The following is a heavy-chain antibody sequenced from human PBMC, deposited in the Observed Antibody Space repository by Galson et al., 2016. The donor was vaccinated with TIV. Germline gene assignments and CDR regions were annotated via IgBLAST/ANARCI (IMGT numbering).Heavy chain of an antibody. CDR2: ISGNSIGV. D-gene: IGHD5-18*01. Sequence: SLRLSCAASGFIFGDHAMHWVRQAPGKGLEWVAGISGNSIGVGVADSGKGRFTITRDNTKNSLLLQMKSLRREDSALYYCVKARGFTYGSPQDYYYGMDVWGQGSTVTVSS. CDR3: VKARGFTYGSPQDYYYGMDV. CDR1: GFIFGDHA. V-gene: IGHV3-9*01. J-gene: IGHJ6*02.